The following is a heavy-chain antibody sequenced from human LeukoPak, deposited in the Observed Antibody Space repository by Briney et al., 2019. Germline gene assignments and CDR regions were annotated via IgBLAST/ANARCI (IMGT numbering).Heavy chain of an antibody. CDR2: IHHSGST. V-gene: IGHV4-34*01. CDR1: GGSFSGYY. CDR3: ARFQYYYDSSGYPNWFDP. D-gene: IGHD3-22*01. J-gene: IGHJ5*02. Sequence: PSETLSLTCAVYGGSFSGYYWSWIRQPPGKGLEWIGEIHHSGSTNYNPSLKSRVTISVDTSKNQFSLKLSSVTAADTAVYYCARFQYYYDSSGYPNWFDPWGQGTLVTVSS.